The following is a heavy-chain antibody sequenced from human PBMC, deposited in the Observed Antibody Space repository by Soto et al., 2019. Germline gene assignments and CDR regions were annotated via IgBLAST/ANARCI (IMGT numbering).Heavy chain of an antibody. Sequence: GGSLRLSCAASGFTFSSYAMGWVRQGPGKGLEWVAADSIGGSTHYADSVRGRFTISRDNSKNTLSLQMNSLTAEDTAVYFCAKRRGAGGHFDYWGQGALVTVSS. CDR2: DSIGGST. V-gene: IGHV3-23*01. CDR1: GFTFSSYA. D-gene: IGHD2-15*01. CDR3: AKRRGAGGHFDY. J-gene: IGHJ4*02.